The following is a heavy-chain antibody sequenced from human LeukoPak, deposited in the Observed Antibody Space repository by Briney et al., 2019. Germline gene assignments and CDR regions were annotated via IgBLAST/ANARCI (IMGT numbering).Heavy chain of an antibody. CDR1: GGTFSSYA. Sequence: SVKVSCKASGGTFSSYAISWVRQAPGQGLEWMGGIIPIFGTADYAQKFQGRVTITADESTSTAYMELSSLRSDDTAVYYCARSPGIAVASAYGMDVWGQGTTVTVSS. CDR3: ARSPGIAVASAYGMDV. J-gene: IGHJ6*02. V-gene: IGHV1-69*13. D-gene: IGHD6-19*01. CDR2: IIPIFGTA.